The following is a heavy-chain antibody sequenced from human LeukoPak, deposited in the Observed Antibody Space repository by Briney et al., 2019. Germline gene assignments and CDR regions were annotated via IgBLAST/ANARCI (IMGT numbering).Heavy chain of an antibody. CDR3: ARGASAVAGKYWFDP. Sequence: PSETLSLTCAVYGGSFSGYYWSWIRQPPGKGLEWIGEINHSGSTNYNPSLKSRVTISVDTSKNQFSLKLSSVTAADTAVYYCARGASAVAGKYWFDPWGQGTLVTVSS. CDR1: GGSFSGYY. J-gene: IGHJ5*02. D-gene: IGHD6-19*01. CDR2: INHSGST. V-gene: IGHV4-34*01.